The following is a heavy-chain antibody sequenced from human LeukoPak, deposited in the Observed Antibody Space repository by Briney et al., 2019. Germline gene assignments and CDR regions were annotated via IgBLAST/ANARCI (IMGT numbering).Heavy chain of an antibody. J-gene: IGHJ4*02. D-gene: IGHD3-10*01. Sequence: GGSLRLSCAASGFTFSTYWMCWVRQAPGKGLLWVANIKQDGSETDYVDSVKGRFTISRDNAKNSLYLQMNRLRVENTAVYYCDVRAGSGTNRYLVYWGQGTLVTVSS. CDR1: GFTFSTYW. CDR3: DVRAGSGTNRYLVY. V-gene: IGHV3-7*03. CDR2: IKQDGSET.